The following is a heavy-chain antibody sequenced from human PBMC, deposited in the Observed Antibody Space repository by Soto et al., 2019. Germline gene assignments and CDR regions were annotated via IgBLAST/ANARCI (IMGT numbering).Heavy chain of an antibody. Sequence: GSLRLSCAASGFTFSSCAMSWVRQAPGKGLEWVSAISGSGGSTYYADSVKGRFTISRDNSKNTLYLQMNSLRAEDTAVYYCAKGDTAMVDNYYYYYGMDVWGQGTTVTVSS. CDR2: ISGSGGST. V-gene: IGHV3-23*01. J-gene: IGHJ6*02. CDR1: GFTFSSCA. D-gene: IGHD5-18*01. CDR3: AKGDTAMVDNYYYYYGMDV.